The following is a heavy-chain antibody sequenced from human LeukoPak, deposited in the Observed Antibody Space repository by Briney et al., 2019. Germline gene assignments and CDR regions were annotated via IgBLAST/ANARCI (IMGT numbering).Heavy chain of an antibody. D-gene: IGHD1-26*01. V-gene: IGHV3-21*01. CDR1: GFTFSSYN. J-gene: IGHJ6*03. CDR3: ARDPYSGRYGDYYYYYMDV. CDR2: ITSSSSYI. Sequence: PGGSLRLSCAASGFTFSSYNMNWVRQAPGKGLERVSSITSSSSYIYYADSVKGRFTSSRDNAKNSLYLQINSLRAEDTAVYYCARDPYSGRYGDYYYYYMDVWGKGTTVTISS.